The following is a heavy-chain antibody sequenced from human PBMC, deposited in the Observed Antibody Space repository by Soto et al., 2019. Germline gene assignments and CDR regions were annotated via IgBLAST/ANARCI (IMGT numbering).Heavy chain of an antibody. CDR3: AIPCWSQAVAPLVY. CDR2: ITSNGGST. Sequence: EVQLLESGGGLVQPGGSLRLSCAASGLTFSSYAMSWVRQAPGKGLEWVSAITSNGGSTYYADSVKGSFTIPRHNSKNTLYLQMNSVRAEHTAVYHCAIPCWSQAVAPLVYWGQGTLVTVSS. V-gene: IGHV3-23*01. J-gene: IGHJ4*02. D-gene: IGHD6-13*01. CDR1: GLTFSSYA.